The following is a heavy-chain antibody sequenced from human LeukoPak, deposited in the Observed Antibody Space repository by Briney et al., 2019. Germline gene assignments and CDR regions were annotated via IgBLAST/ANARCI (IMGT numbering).Heavy chain of an antibody. D-gene: IGHD5-18*01. V-gene: IGHV3-49*03. CDR3: TRGGGIQLWSDNHSRYYFDY. CDR2: IRSKAYGGTT. CDR1: GFTFGDYA. Sequence: GGSLRLSCTASGFTFGDYAMSWFRQAPGKGLEWVGFIRSKAYGGTTEYAASVKGRFTISRDDSKSIAYLQMNSLKTEDTAVYYCTRGGGIQLWSDNHSRYYFDYWGQGTLVTVSS. J-gene: IGHJ4*02.